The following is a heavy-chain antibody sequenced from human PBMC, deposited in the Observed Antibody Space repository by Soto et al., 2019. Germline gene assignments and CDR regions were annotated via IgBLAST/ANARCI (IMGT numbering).Heavy chain of an antibody. V-gene: IGHV3-66*01. CDR1: GFTVSSSY. D-gene: IGHD6-19*01. J-gene: IGHJ5*01. CDR3: TREASGSGWWSQGAFES. CDR2: IYSSGST. Sequence: EVQLVESGGGLVQPGGFLRLSCAASGFTVSSSYISWVRQAPGKRLEWVSTIYSSGSTYYAGSVRGRFTISRDDSKNTLYLQMNSLSVDDTAVYYCTREASGSGWWSQGAFESWGQGTLVTVSS.